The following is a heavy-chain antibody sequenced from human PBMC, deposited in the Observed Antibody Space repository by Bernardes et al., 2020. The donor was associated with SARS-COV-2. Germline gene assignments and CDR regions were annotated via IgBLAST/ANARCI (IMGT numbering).Heavy chain of an antibody. CDR1: GGSISSSSYY. J-gene: IGHJ4*02. CDR2: IYYSRST. Sequence: SETLSLTCTVSGGSISSSSYYWGWIRQPPGKGLDGSGNIYYSRSTYYNPSLKSRVTISVDTSKNQFSLKLSSVTAADTAIYYCARQHLGGVTIFGVVTTDRYFDYWGQGTLVTVSS. CDR3: ARQHLGGVTIFGVVTTDRYFDY. D-gene: IGHD3-3*01. V-gene: IGHV4-39*01.